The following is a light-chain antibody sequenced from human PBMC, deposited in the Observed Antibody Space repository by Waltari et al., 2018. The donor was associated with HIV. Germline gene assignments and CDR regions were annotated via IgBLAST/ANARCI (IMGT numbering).Light chain of an antibody. CDR1: QSVITY. J-gene: IGKJ5*01. CDR2: DS. Sequence: EIVLTQSPASLSLSPGDRATLSCRASQSVITYLGWYQQKPGQAPRLLIFDSKRASGIPARFSRSASGTDFTLTISGLEPDDSAIYYCQHHHSWPFTFGQGTRLEI. V-gene: IGKV3-11*01. CDR3: QHHHSWPFT.